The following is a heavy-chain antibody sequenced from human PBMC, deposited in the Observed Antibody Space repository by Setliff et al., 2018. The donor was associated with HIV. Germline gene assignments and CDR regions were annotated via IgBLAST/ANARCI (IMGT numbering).Heavy chain of an antibody. D-gene: IGHD3-9*01. CDR3: ARDQPQDYDSLTGYYTGRYFDY. CDR2: IYHSGRT. CDR1: GGSVSSPSYY. J-gene: IGHJ4*02. Sequence: SETLSLTCAVSGGSVSSPSYYWGWIRQPPGKGLEWIGSIYHSGRTYYNPSLKSRVTISVDTSKNQCSLKLTAVTAADTAVYYCARDQPQDYDSLTGYYTGRYFDYWGRGTLVTVSS. V-gene: IGHV4-39*07.